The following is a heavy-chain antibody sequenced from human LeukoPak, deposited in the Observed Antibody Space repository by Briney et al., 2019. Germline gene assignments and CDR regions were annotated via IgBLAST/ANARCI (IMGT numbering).Heavy chain of an antibody. V-gene: IGHV3-9*01. CDR3: ATLHFYAMGV. CDR1: GFTFDDYA. Sequence: PGGSLRLSCAASGFTFDDYAMHWVRQAPGKGLEWVSGISWNSGSIGYADSVKGRFTISRDNAKNSLSLQMTSLSAEDTAMYYCATLHFYAMGVWGQGTTVTVSS. CDR2: ISWNSGSI. J-gene: IGHJ6*01.